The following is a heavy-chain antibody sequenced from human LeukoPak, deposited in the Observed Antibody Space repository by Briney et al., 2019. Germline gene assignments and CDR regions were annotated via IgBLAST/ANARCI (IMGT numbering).Heavy chain of an antibody. CDR1: GFTFGDYA. CDR3: PRDCITIFGPAGYNWSDP. D-gene: IGHD3-3*01. CDR2: IRSKAYGGTT. J-gene: IGHJ5*02. Sequence: GGSLRLSCTASGFTFGDYAMSWVRQAPGKGLEWVGFIRSKAYGGTTEYAASVKGRFTISRDDSKSIAYLQMNSLKTEDTAVYYRPRDCITIFGPAGYNWSDPWGQGTLVTVSS. V-gene: IGHV3-49*04.